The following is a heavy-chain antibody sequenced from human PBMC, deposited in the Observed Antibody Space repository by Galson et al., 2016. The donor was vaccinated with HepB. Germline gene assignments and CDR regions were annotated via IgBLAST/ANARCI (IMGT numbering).Heavy chain of an antibody. CDR3: AKPGAATYDFDY. CDR1: GFTLRSYA. CDR2: ISGSGGST. Sequence: SLRLSCAASGFTLRSYAMSWVRQAPGKGLEWVSAISGSGGSTYHADSVKGRFTISRDNSKNTLYLQMNSLRAEDTAVYYCAKPGAATYDFDYWGQGTLVTVSS. V-gene: IGHV3-23*01. J-gene: IGHJ4*02. D-gene: IGHD3-10*01.